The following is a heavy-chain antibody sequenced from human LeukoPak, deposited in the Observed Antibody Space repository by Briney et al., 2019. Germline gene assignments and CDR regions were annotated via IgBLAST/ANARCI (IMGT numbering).Heavy chain of an antibody. CDR1: GYTFTGYY. CDR2: INPNSGGT. Sequence: ASVKVSCKASGYTFTGYYMHWVRQAPGQGLKWMGWINPNSGGTNYAQKFQGRVTMTRDTSISTAYMELSRLRSDDTAVYYCARDIVVVVAATPRYYFDYWGQGTLVTVSS. V-gene: IGHV1-2*02. J-gene: IGHJ4*02. CDR3: ARDIVVVVAATPRYYFDY. D-gene: IGHD2-15*01.